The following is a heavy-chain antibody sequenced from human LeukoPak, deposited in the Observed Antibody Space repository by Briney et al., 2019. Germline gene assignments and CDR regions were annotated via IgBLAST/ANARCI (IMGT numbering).Heavy chain of an antibody. CDR3: ARDRGSLAGISGY. D-gene: IGHD3-10*01. V-gene: IGHV3-48*03. Sequence: GGSLRLSCAASGFTFSIYEINWVRQAPGKGLEWVSYISSSGRTIYYADSVKGRFTVSRDNAKNSLYLQMNSLRAEDTAVYYCARDRGSLAGISGYWGQGTLVTVSS. J-gene: IGHJ4*02. CDR2: ISSSGRTI. CDR1: GFTFSIYE.